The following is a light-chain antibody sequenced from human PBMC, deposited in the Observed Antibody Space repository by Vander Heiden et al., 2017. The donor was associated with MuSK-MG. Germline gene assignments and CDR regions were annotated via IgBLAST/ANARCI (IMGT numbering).Light chain of an antibody. V-gene: IGKV1-8*01. CDR2: AAS. Sequence: IRMTQSPSSFSASTGDRVTITCRASQGISSYLAWYQQKPGKAPKLLIYAASTLQSGVPSRFSGSGSGTDFTLTISCLQSEDFATYYCQQDYSYAPTFGQGTKVEIK. CDR1: QGISSY. J-gene: IGKJ1*01. CDR3: QQDYSYAPT.